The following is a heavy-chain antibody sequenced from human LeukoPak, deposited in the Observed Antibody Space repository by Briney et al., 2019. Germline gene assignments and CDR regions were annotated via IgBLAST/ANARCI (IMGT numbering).Heavy chain of an antibody. D-gene: IGHD1-1*01. CDR2: INSDGSST. J-gene: IGHJ4*02. CDR1: GFTFSSYW. V-gene: IGHV3-74*01. CDR3: ARPEAPLGIPERQDFGC. Sequence: GGSLRLSCAASGFTFSSYWMHWVRQAPGKGLVWVSRINSDGSSTSYADSVKGRFTISRDNAKNTLYLQMNSLRAEDTAVYYCARPEAPLGIPERQDFGCWGQGTLVTVSS.